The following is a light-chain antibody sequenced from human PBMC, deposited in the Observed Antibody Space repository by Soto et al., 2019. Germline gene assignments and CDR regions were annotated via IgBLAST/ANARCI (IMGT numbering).Light chain of an antibody. CDR3: QHYNNWPLT. CDR1: QSVSSN. CDR2: ATS. J-gene: IGKJ4*01. V-gene: IGKV3-15*01. Sequence: EIVMTQSPATLSVSPGERASLSCRASQSVSSNLAWYQQKPDQTPRLLIYATSTRATGIPARFSGSGSGTEFTLTISSLQSEDFAVYYCQHYNNWPLTFGGGTKVEIK.